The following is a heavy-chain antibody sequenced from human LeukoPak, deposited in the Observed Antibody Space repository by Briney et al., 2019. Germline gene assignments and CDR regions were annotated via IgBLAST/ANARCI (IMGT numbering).Heavy chain of an antibody. Sequence: SGGSLRLSCAASGFTFSTYWMHWVRQAPGKRLVWVSRISGDGSDTRYADSVKGRFIISRDNAKNTLYLQLNGLRAEDTAVYYCARDFDWGSGHWGQGALVTVSS. CDR1: GFTFSTYW. V-gene: IGHV3-74*01. J-gene: IGHJ4*02. CDR2: ISGDGSDT. D-gene: IGHD7-27*01. CDR3: ARDFDWGSGH.